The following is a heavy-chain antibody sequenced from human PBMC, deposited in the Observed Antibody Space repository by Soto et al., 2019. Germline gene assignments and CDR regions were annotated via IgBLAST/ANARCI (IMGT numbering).Heavy chain of an antibody. CDR1: GFTFSTYN. CDR3: AREDGAVAGIFDY. J-gene: IGHJ4*02. Sequence: GGSLRLSCAASGFTFSTYNMNWVRQAPGKGLEWVSCISGSSSTIYYADSVKGRFTISRDNAKNSLYLLMNSLRDDDTAVYYCAREDGAVAGIFDYWGQGTLVTVSS. V-gene: IGHV3-48*02. D-gene: IGHD6-19*01. CDR2: ISGSSSTI.